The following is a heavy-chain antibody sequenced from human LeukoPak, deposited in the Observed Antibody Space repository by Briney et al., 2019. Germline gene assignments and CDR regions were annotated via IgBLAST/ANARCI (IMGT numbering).Heavy chain of an antibody. CDR3: ARVRESPSGSSYYYYYYYMDV. CDR2: IIPIFGTA. D-gene: IGHD3-10*01. V-gene: IGHV1-69*13. CDR1: GGTFSSYA. Sequence: SVKVSCKASGGTFSSYAISWVRQAPGQGLEWMGGIIPIFGTANYAQKFQGRVTITADESTSTAYMELSSLRSEDTAVYYCARVRESPSGSSYYYYYYYMDVWGKGTTVTISS. J-gene: IGHJ6*03.